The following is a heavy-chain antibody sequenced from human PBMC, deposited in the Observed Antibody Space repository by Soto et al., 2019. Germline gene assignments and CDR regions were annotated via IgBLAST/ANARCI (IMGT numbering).Heavy chain of an antibody. Sequence: RASVKVSCKASGYTFTSYYMHWVRQAPGQGLEWMGIINPSGGSTSYAQKFQGRVTMTRDTSTSTVYMELSSLRSEDTAVYYCAREYCSGGSCYSYGMDVWGQGTTVTVSS. CDR3: AREYCSGGSCYSYGMDV. D-gene: IGHD2-15*01. J-gene: IGHJ6*02. CDR1: GYTFTSYY. V-gene: IGHV1-46*01. CDR2: INPSGGST.